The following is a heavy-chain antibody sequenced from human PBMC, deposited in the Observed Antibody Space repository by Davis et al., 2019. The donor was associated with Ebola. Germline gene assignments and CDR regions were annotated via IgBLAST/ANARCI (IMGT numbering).Heavy chain of an antibody. D-gene: IGHD1-20*01. V-gene: IGHV1-18*01. J-gene: IGHJ6*02. CDR3: ASRALLLTGNYYYYYYGMDV. CDR2: ISAYNGNT. Sequence: ASVKVSCKASGYTFTSYGISWVRQAPEQGLEWMGWISAYNGNTNYAQKLQGRVTMTTDTSTSTAYMELRRLRSDDTAVYYCASRALLLTGNYYYYYYGMDVWGQGTTVTVSS. CDR1: GYTFTSYG.